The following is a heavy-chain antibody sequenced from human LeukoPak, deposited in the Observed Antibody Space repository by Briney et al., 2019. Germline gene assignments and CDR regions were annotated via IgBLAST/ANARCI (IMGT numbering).Heavy chain of an antibody. CDR3: ARDKAGQLWWGTFDY. J-gene: IGHJ4*02. CDR1: GFTFSSYW. Sequence: HPGGSLRLSCAASGFTFSSYWMSWVRQAPGKGLEWVANIKQDGSEKYYVDSVKGRFTISRDNAKNSLYLQMNSLRAEDTAVYYCARDKAGQLWWGTFDYWGQGTLVTVSS. CDR2: IKQDGSEK. D-gene: IGHD5-18*01. V-gene: IGHV3-7*01.